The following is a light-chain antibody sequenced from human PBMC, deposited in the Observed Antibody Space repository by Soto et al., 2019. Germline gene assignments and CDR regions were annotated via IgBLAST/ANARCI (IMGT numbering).Light chain of an antibody. CDR1: QSVGRN. Sequence: EIVMTQSPVALSVSPGESAALSCRASQSVGRNFAWYQQRPGQAPRVLIYGTSTRATGVPARFSGSGSGTDFTLTISSLEPEDFAVYYCQQRSNWITFGQGTRLEIE. CDR2: GTS. CDR3: QQRSNWIT. J-gene: IGKJ5*01. V-gene: IGKV3-11*01.